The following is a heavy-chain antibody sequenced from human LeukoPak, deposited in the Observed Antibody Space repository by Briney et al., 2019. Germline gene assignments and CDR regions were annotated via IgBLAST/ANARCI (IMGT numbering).Heavy chain of an antibody. J-gene: IGHJ5*02. CDR3: ARLPPRRLYGSGSYNWFDP. V-gene: IGHV4-34*01. D-gene: IGHD3-10*01. CDR1: GGSFSGCY. CDR2: INHSGST. Sequence: PSETLSLTCAVYGGSFSGCYWSWIRQPPGKGLEWIGEINHSGSTNYNPSLKSRVTISVDTSKNQFSLKLSSVTAADTAVYYCARLPPRRLYGSGSYNWFDPWGQGTLVTVSS.